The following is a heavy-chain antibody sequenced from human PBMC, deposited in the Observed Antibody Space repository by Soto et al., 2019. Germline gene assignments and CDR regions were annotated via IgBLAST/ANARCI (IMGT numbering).Heavy chain of an antibody. J-gene: IGHJ4*02. CDR1: VFPFGANA. V-gene: IGHV3-23*01. CDR3: ARDPPDGDYFFDY. Sequence: EVQVLESGGGLLQPGGSLRLSCVVSVFPFGANAMSWVRQAPGKGLEWVSGLSNTGRRTSYADSVKGRFIISRDNSKNTLHLQMTSLSVEDTAVYYCARDPPDGDYFFDYWGQGTLVTVSS. D-gene: IGHD4-17*01. CDR2: LSNTGRRT.